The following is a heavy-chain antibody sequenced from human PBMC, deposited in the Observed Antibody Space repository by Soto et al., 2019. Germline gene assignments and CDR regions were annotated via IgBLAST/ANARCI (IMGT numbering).Heavy chain of an antibody. D-gene: IGHD3-22*01. Sequence: SLRLSCAASGFTFSYYTMNWVRQAPGKGLECVSSISASSSFIDYADSVKGRFTNSRDNAKKSLYLQMNSLRAEDTAVYYCARDSPQYYYDSSGFSYAFDIWGQGTMVTVSS. CDR2: ISASSSFI. V-gene: IGHV3-21*01. CDR1: GFTFSYYT. CDR3: ARDSPQYYYDSSGFSYAFDI. J-gene: IGHJ3*02.